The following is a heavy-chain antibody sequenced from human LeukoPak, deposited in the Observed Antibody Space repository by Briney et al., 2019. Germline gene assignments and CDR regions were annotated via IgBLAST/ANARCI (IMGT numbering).Heavy chain of an antibody. J-gene: IGHJ6*03. D-gene: IGHD6-6*01. CDR2: IYYSGST. V-gene: IGHV4-39*07. Sequence: SETLSLTCTVSGGSISSSSYYWGWIRQPPGKGLEWIGSIYYSGSTYYNPSLKSRVTISVDTSKNQFSLKLSSVTAADTAVYYCARDGYSSSLRGSYYYYMDVWGKGTTVTVSS. CDR3: ARDGYSSSLRGSYYYYMDV. CDR1: GGSISSSSYY.